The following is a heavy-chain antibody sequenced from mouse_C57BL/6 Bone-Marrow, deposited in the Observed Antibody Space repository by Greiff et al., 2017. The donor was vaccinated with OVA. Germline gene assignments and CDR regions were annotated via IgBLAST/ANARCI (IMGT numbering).Heavy chain of an antibody. J-gene: IGHJ3*01. CDR1: GYTFTSYW. Sequence: QVQLQQPGAELVRPGSSVKLSCKASGYTFTSYWMHWVKQRPIQGLEWIGNIDPSDSETHYNQKFKDKATLTVDKSSSPAYMQLSSLTSEDSAVYYCARDGGNRLTRFAYWGQGTLVTVSA. CDR2: IDPSDSET. CDR3: ARDGGNRLTRFAY. D-gene: IGHD2-1*01. V-gene: IGHV1-52*01.